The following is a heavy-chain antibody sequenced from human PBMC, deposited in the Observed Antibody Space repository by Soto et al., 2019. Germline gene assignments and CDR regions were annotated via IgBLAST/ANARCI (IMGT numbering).Heavy chain of an antibody. V-gene: IGHV3-49*04. Sequence: EVQLVESGGGLVQAGRSLTLSCKTSGFTFGDYALNWVRQAPGRGLEWVGFIRATPAGGTAEYAASVKDRFTVSRDASSSTAYLQMDSIRTEHTAVYFCSRIGPEAAMRWYFAYWGQRTLVTVSS. CDR3: SRIGPEAAMRWYFAY. D-gene: IGHD2-2*01. CDR2: IRATPAGGTA. J-gene: IGHJ4*02. CDR1: GFTFGDYA.